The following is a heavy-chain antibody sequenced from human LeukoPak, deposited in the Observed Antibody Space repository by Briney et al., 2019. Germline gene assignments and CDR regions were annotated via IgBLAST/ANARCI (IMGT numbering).Heavy chain of an antibody. Sequence: QTGGSLRLSCAASGFTFSNYWMHWVRQAPGKGLVWVSRINSDGSSTSYADSVKGRFTISRDNAKNTLYLQMNGLRAEDTAVYYCARDLPIAVVSDAFDIWGQGTLVTVSS. V-gene: IGHV3-74*01. CDR2: INSDGSST. CDR1: GFTFSNYW. D-gene: IGHD6-19*01. J-gene: IGHJ3*02. CDR3: ARDLPIAVVSDAFDI.